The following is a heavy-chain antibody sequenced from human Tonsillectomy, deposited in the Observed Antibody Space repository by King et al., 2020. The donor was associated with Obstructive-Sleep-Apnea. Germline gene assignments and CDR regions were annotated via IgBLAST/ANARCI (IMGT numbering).Heavy chain of an antibody. Sequence: VQLQQWGAGLLKPSETLSLTCAVYGGSFSGYYWSWIRQPPGKGLEWIGEINHSGSTNYNPSLKSRVTISVDTSKNQYSLKLSSVTAADTAVYYCARIGSSSIDYWGQGTLVTASS. CDR2: INHSGST. D-gene: IGHD6-13*01. CDR3: ARIGSSSIDY. V-gene: IGHV4-34*01. J-gene: IGHJ4*02. CDR1: GGSFSGYY.